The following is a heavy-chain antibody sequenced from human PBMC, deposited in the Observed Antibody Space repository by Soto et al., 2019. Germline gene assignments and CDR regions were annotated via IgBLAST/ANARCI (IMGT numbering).Heavy chain of an antibody. V-gene: IGHV3-48*03. CDR2: INTAGSTK. J-gene: IGHJ6*02. Sequence: PGGSLRLSCAASGFTFSNFEMHWIRQAPGKGLEWVSYINTAGSTKYYAESVKGRFTISRDNARNSMFLQMNSLRDEDTAVYYCARAECSNPNCLTDYYYYGLDVWGQGTTVTVSS. CDR3: ARAECSNPNCLTDYYYYGLDV. CDR1: GFTFSNFE. D-gene: IGHD2-2*01.